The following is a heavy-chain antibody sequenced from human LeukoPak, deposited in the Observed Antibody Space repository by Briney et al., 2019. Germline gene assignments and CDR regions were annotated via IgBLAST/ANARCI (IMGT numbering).Heavy chain of an antibody. Sequence: GSLRLSCAASGFTFSSYWLSWVRQAPGKGLEWVANIKQDGSEKYYVDSVKGRFTISRDNAKNSLYLQMNSLRAEDTAVYYCARDPSGGYDFWSGYYRDDAFDIWGQGTMVTVSS. D-gene: IGHD3-3*01. CDR1: GFTFSSYW. V-gene: IGHV3-7*01. CDR2: IKQDGSEK. CDR3: ARDPSGGYDFWSGYYRDDAFDI. J-gene: IGHJ3*02.